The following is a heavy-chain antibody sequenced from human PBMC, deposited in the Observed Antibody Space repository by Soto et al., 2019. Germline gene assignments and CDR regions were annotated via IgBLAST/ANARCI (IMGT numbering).Heavy chain of an antibody. V-gene: IGHV3-74*01. D-gene: IGHD1-20*01. CDR3: ARVARITGTDWYFDL. CDR1: GFTFSNNW. CDR2: IYGDGSST. J-gene: IGHJ2*01. Sequence: EVQLVESGGGLVQPGGSLRLSCTASGFTFSNNWMHWVRQAPGKGLVWVSRIYGDGSSTSYADSVKGRFAISRDNAKNTVYLQMNRLRAEDTAVYYCARVARITGTDWYFDLWGRGTLVTVSS.